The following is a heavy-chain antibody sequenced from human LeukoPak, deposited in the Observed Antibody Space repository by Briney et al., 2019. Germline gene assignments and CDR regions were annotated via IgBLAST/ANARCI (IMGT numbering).Heavy chain of an antibody. D-gene: IGHD1-1*01. J-gene: IGHJ4*01. CDR2: IKSKTDGGTT. V-gene: IGHV3-15*01. CDR3: TTDLLERSLSEGY. CDR1: GLTFSNAW. Sequence: GGSLRLSCAASGLTFSNAWMSWVRQAPGKGLEWVGRIKSKTDGGTTDYAAPVKGRFTISRDDSKNTLYLQMNSLKTEYTAVYYCTTDLLERSLSEGYWGHGTLVTVSS.